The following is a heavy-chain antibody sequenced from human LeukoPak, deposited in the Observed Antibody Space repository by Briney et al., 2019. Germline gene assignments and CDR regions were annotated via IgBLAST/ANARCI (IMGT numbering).Heavy chain of an antibody. CDR3: ARSHSSSSAGAIDY. Sequence: PSETLSLTCTVSGGSISSYYWSWLRQPAGKGLERIGRIYTSGSTNYNPSLKSRVTMSVDTCKNQFSLKLSSVTAADTAVYYCARSHSSSSAGAIDYWGQGTLVTVSS. CDR1: GGSISSYY. CDR2: IYTSGST. J-gene: IGHJ4*02. D-gene: IGHD6-6*01. V-gene: IGHV4-4*07.